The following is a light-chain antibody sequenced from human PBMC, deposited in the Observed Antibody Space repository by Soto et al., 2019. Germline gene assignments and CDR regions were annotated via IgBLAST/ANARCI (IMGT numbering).Light chain of an antibody. J-gene: IGKJ1*01. V-gene: IGKV3-20*01. Sequence: EIVLTQSPGTLSSSPGERVILSCRASQSVSDNYLAWYQQKPGQRPRLLIYAASSSATGIPDRFSGSGSGTDFTLTISSLEPEDFAVYYCQQYAASPWAFGQGTKVEI. CDR2: AAS. CDR1: QSVSDNY. CDR3: QQYAASPWA.